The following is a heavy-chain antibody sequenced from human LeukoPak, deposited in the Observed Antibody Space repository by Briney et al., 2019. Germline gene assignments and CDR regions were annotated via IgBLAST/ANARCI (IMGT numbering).Heavy chain of an antibody. D-gene: IGHD1-26*01. Sequence: GGSLRLSCAASGFTFSSYAMSWVRQAPGKGLEWVSAISGSGGSTYYADSVKGRFTISRDNSKNTLYLQMNSLRAEDTAVYYCAKRYRGVGATGDAFDIWGQGTMVTVSS. CDR1: GFTFSSYA. CDR3: AKRYRGVGATGDAFDI. V-gene: IGHV3-23*01. J-gene: IGHJ3*02. CDR2: ISGSGGST.